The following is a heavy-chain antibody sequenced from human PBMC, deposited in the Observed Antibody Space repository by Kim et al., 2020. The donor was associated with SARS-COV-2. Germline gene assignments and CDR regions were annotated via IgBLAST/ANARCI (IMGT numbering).Heavy chain of an antibody. CDR2: NSDGSST. J-gene: IGHJ4*02. V-gene: IGHV3-74*01. Sequence: NSDGSSTSYADSVKGRFTISRDNAKNTLYLQMNSLRAEDTAVYYCARELGWGQGTLVTVSS. CDR3: ARELG. D-gene: IGHD6-13*01.